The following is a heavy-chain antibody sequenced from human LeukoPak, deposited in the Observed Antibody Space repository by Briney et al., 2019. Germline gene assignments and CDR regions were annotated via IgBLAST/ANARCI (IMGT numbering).Heavy chain of an antibody. Sequence: PGGSLRLSCAASGFTFSSYAMHWVRQAPGKGLEWVSSITDSGDTTYYADSVKGRFTISRDNSKNTLFLQMISLRAEDTAIYYCAKDSEGYYFEYWGQGTLVTVSS. V-gene: IGHV3-23*01. CDR2: ITDSGDTT. CDR3: AKDSEGYYFEY. CDR1: GFTFSSYA. J-gene: IGHJ4*02.